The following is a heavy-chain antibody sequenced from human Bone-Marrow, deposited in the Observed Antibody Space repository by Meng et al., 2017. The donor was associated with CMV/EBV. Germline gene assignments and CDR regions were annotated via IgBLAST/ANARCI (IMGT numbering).Heavy chain of an antibody. CDR3: ATGSAYCGGDCYTAPDY. J-gene: IGHJ4*02. Sequence: TFSSSDIRGVRQATGQGLEWMGGIITIFGTANYAQKYQGGVTINEDKSTSTAYMELSRLRSEDTAVYYCATGSAYCGGDCYTAPDYWGQGTLVTVSS. CDR1: TFSSSD. CDR2: IITIFGTA. V-gene: IGHV1-69*06. D-gene: IGHD2-21*02.